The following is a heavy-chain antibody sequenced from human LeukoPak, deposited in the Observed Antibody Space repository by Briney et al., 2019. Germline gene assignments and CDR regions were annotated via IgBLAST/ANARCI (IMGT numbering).Heavy chain of an antibody. CDR2: INPSGGST. CDR1: GYTFTSYY. CDR3: ADAAAGHGYFDY. V-gene: IGHV1-46*01. D-gene: IGHD6-13*01. J-gene: IGHJ4*02. Sequence: GASVKVSCTASGYTFTSYYMHWVRQAPGQGLEWMGIINPSGGSTSYAQKFQGRVTMTRDTSTSTVYMELSSLRSEDTAVYYCADAAAGHGYFDYWGQGTLVTVSS.